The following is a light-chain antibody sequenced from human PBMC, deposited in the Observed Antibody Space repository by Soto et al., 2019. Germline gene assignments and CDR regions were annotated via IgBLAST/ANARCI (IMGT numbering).Light chain of an antibody. V-gene: IGLV2-14*03. J-gene: IGLJ1*01. CDR3: CSFTRSSTRV. CDR1: SADIGAYKF. Sequence: QSALSQPASVSGSPGQSITISCTGTSADIGAYKFVSWYQQHPGKAPKLIIYDDSARPSGVSDRFSGSKSGNTASLTISGLQPEDEAVYYCCSFTRSSTRVFGSGTKVTVL. CDR2: DDS.